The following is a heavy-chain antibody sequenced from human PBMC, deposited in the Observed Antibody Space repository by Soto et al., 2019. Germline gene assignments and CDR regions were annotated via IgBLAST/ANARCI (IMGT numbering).Heavy chain of an antibody. CDR3: ARDYDFWSGNLSGHFEY. J-gene: IGHJ4*02. CDR1: GFTFSDYF. V-gene: IGHV3-11*06. CDR2: ISSSSSDT. D-gene: IGHD3-3*01. Sequence: QVQLVESGGGLVKPGGSLRLSCAASGFTFSDYFLTWIRQAPGKGLEWVSYISSSSSDTNYADPVKGRFTISRDNAMNSLFLQMNNLRVDDTAVYYCARDYDFWSGNLSGHFEYWGQGTLVTVSS.